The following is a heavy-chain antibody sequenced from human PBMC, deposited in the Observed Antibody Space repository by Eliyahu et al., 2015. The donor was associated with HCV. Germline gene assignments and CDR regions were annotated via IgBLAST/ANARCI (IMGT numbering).Heavy chain of an antibody. CDR3: ARSEGVLGGNYYYYYGMDV. Sequence: EVQLVESGGGLVQPGGSLRLSCAASGFTFSSYAMHWVRQAPGKGLEYVSAISSNGGSTYYANSVKGRFTISRDNSKNTLYLQMGSLRAEDMAVYYCARSEGVLGGNYYYYYGMDVWGQGTTVTVSS. CDR1: GFTFSSYA. V-gene: IGHV3-64*01. D-gene: IGHD3-3*01. CDR2: ISSNGGST. J-gene: IGHJ6*02.